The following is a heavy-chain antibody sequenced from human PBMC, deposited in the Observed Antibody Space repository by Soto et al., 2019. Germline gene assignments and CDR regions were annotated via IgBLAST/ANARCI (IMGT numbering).Heavy chain of an antibody. D-gene: IGHD2-2*01. J-gene: IGHJ4*02. CDR2: ISGSAGSSGP. CDR3: AKARCSTANCYVPEY. V-gene: IGHV3-23*01. CDR1: GFTFSTYT. Sequence: GGSLRLSCVASGFTFSTYTMSWIRQAPGKGLEWVSVISGSAGSSGPSYADSVQGRFSISRDNARNTLYLQMNSLRGEDTAMYYCAKARCSTANCYVPEYWGQGTRVTVSS.